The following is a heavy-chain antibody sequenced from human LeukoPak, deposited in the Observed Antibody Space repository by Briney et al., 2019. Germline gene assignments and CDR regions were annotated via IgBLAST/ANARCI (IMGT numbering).Heavy chain of an antibody. CDR2: INAGNGNT. CDR3: ARDIGDSSGYYALGFDP. J-gene: IGHJ5*02. CDR1: GYTFTGYY. Sequence: ASVKVSCKASGYTFTGYYMHWVRQAPGQGLEWMGWINAGNGNTKYSQEFQGRVTITRDTSASTAYMELSSLRSEDMAVYYCARDIGDSSGYYALGFDPWGQGTLVTVSS. D-gene: IGHD3-22*01. V-gene: IGHV1-3*03.